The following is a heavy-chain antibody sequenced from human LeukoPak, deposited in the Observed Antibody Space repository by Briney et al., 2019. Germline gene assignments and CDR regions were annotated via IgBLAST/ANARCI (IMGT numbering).Heavy chain of an antibody. Sequence: ASVKVSCKASGYPFTTYGISRVRQAPGQGLEWMGWISGYNGNTNYAQKLQGRVTMTTDTSTSTAYMELRSLRSDDTAVYCCARAWSDYDILTGSYTGPFDYWGQGTLVIVSS. CDR1: GYPFTTYG. J-gene: IGHJ4*02. D-gene: IGHD3-9*01. CDR3: ARAWSDYDILTGSYTGPFDY. V-gene: IGHV1-18*01. CDR2: ISGYNGNT.